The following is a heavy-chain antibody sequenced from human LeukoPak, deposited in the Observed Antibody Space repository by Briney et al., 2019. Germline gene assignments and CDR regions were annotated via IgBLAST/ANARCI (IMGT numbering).Heavy chain of an antibody. Sequence: SETLSLTCTVSGGSISSYYWSWIRQPPGKGLEWIGYIYYSGSTNYNPSLKSRVTISVDTSKNQFSLKPSSVTAADTAVYYCARDRGYSYGLDYWGQGTLVTVSS. J-gene: IGHJ4*02. CDR3: ARDRGYSYGLDY. CDR1: GGSISSYY. D-gene: IGHD5-18*01. V-gene: IGHV4-59*01. CDR2: IYYSGST.